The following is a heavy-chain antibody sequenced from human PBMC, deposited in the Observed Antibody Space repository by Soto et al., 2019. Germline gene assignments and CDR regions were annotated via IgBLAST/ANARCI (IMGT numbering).Heavy chain of an antibody. CDR1: GFIFGNYA. CDR3: AKDVDTVGLSDGSGYFDL. CDR2: ISGSGVGT. Sequence: PGGSLRLSCEASGFIFGNYAMSWVRQAPGKGLEWVSSISGSGVGTYYADSVQGRFTISRDNSTNTLFLQLSSLRAEDTALYYCAKDVDTVGLSDGSGYFDLWGPGSLVTV. V-gene: IGHV3-23*01. D-gene: IGHD3-22*01. J-gene: IGHJ4*02.